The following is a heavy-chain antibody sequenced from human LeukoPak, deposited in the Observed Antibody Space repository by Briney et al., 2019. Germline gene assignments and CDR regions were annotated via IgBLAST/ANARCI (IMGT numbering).Heavy chain of an antibody. D-gene: IGHD3-10*01. CDR1: GFTFSSYS. CDR3: ARAYGSGGFDY. Sequence: GESLRLSCAASGFTFSSYSMNWVRQAPGKGLEWVAAISTTSGNIYYADSVKGRFTISRENAKNSLYLQMNSLRAGDTAVYYCARAYGSGGFDYWGQGTLVTVSS. V-gene: IGHV3-21*01. J-gene: IGHJ4*02. CDR2: ISTTSGNI.